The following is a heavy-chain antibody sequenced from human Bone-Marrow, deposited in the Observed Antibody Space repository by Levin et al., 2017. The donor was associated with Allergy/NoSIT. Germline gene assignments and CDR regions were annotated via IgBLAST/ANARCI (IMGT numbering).Heavy chain of an antibody. J-gene: IGHJ4*02. CDR2: ISYDGSNK. V-gene: IGHV3-30*18. CDR3: AKERYCSGGSCRTPLDY. D-gene: IGHD2-15*01. CDR1: GFTFSSYG. Sequence: GGSLRLSCAASGFTFSSYGMHWVRQAPGKGLEWVAVISYDGSNKYYADSVKGRFTISRDNSKNTLYLQMNSLRAEDTAVYYCAKERYCSGGSCRTPLDYWGQGTLVTVSS.